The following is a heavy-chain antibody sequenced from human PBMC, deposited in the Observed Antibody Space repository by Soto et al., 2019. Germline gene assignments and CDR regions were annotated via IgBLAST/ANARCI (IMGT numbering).Heavy chain of an antibody. V-gene: IGHV4-59*01. CDR1: GGSISSYY. CDR3: ARAIYDSSGYYQLNFDY. CDR2: IYYSGST. Sequence: SETLSLTCTVSGGSISSYYWSWIRQPPGKGLEWIGYIYYSGSTNYNPSLKSRVTISVDTSKNQFSLKLSSVTAADTAVYYCARAIYDSSGYYQLNFDYWGQGTLVTVSS. D-gene: IGHD3-22*01. J-gene: IGHJ4*02.